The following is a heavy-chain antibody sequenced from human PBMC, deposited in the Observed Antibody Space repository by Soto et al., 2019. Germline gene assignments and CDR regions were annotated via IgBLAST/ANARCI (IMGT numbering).Heavy chain of an antibody. Sequence: EVQLVQSGAEVKKPGESLKISCKAAGYSFTNSCIGWVRQMPGHGLEWVGIIYFADSDTRYSPSFQGQVTISVDKSIGTSYLQWSSLKASDTAIYYCAKTGVADWFDPWGQGTLVTVSS. V-gene: IGHV5-51*03. D-gene: IGHD2-8*02. CDR3: AKTGVADWFDP. CDR1: GYSFTNSC. CDR2: IYFADSDT. J-gene: IGHJ5*02.